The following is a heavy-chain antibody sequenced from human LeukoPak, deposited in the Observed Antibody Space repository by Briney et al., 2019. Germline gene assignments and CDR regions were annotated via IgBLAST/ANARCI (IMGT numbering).Heavy chain of an antibody. CDR2: MNPNSGNT. CDR1: GYTFTSYD. D-gene: IGHD6-6*01. V-gene: IGHV1-8*03. Sequence: GASVKVSCKASGYTFTSYDINWVRQATGQGLEWMGWMNPNSGNTGYAQKFQGRVTITRNTSTSTAYMELSSLRSEDTAVYYCAKDLNFHPYTSTSLHYWGQGTLVTVSS. CDR3: AKDLNFHPYTSTSLHY. J-gene: IGHJ4*02.